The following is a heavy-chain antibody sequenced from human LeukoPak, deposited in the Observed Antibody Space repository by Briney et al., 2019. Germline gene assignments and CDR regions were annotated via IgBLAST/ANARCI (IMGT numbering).Heavy chain of an antibody. D-gene: IGHD6-19*01. CDR3: ARGDQWLIHY. CDR2: ISGDGGST. V-gene: IGHV3-43*02. Sequence: PGGSLRLSCAASGFTFHGHAMHWVRQVPGKGLEWVSLISGDGGSTYYADSVKGRFTISRDNSKNSPHLQMNSLTTEDTALYYCARGDQWLIHYWGQGTLVTVSS. J-gene: IGHJ4*02. CDR1: GFTFHGHA.